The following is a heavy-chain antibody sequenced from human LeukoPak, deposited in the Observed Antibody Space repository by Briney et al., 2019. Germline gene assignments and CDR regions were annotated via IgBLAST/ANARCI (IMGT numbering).Heavy chain of an antibody. J-gene: IGHJ4*02. CDR3: AKHGLPLVVISAPLDY. CDR1: GFTFSSYA. Sequence: TGGSLRLSCAASGFTFSSYAMSWVRQAPGKGLEWVAFIRYDGSNKYYADSVKGRFTISRDNSKNTVYLQMNSLRAEDTAVYYCAKHGLPLVVISAPLDYWGQGTLVTVAS. V-gene: IGHV3-30*02. D-gene: IGHD2-15*01. CDR2: IRYDGSNK.